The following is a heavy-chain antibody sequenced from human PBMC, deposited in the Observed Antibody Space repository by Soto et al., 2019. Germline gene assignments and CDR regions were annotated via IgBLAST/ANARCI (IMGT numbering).Heavy chain of an antibody. CDR3: AKDGAGYYDLRSDYYYYYMDV. Sequence: GGSLRLSCAASGFTFDDYAMHWVRQAPGKGLEWVSGISWNSGSIGYADSVKGRFTISRDNAKNSLYLQMNSLRAEDTALYYCAKDGAGYYDLRSDYYYYYMDVWGKGTTVTVSS. V-gene: IGHV3-9*01. CDR1: GFTFDDYA. CDR2: ISWNSGSI. J-gene: IGHJ6*03. D-gene: IGHD3-22*01.